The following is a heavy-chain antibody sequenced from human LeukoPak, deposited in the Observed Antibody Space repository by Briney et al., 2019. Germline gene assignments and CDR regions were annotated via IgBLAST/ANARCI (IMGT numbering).Heavy chain of an antibody. Sequence: GGSLRLSCAGSGFTFSSYSMNWVRQAPGKGLEWVSSMCSSGTQGYYADSVKGRFIISRDNAKNSLFLQMNSLRAEDSALYYCVRELGAPAAGAFDLWGQGTLVTVSS. CDR2: MCSSGTQG. CDR1: GFTFSSYS. D-gene: IGHD1-26*01. J-gene: IGHJ3*01. V-gene: IGHV3-21*01. CDR3: VRELGAPAAGAFDL.